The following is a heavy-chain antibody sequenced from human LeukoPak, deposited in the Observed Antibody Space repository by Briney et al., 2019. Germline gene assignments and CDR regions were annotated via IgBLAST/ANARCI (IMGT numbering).Heavy chain of an antibody. D-gene: IGHD1-7*01. CDR2: IYYSGST. V-gene: IGHV4-39*07. CDR1: GGSISSSSYY. J-gene: IGHJ5*02. Sequence: SETLSLTCTVPGGSISSSSYYWGWIRQPPGKGLEWIGSIYYSGSTYYNPSLKSRVTISVDTSKNQFSLKLSSVTAADTAVYYCARGSWNSDCFDPWGQGTLVTVSS. CDR3: ARGSWNSDCFDP.